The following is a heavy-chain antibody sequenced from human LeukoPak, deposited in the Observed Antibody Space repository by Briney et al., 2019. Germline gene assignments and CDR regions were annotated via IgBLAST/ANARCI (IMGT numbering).Heavy chain of an antibody. CDR2: ISGSGGST. J-gene: IGHJ4*02. Sequence: GGSLRLSCAASGFTFSSYAMSWVRQAPGKGLEWVSAISGSGGSTYYADSVKGRFTISRDNSKSTLYLQMNSLRAEDTAVYYCAKDRGGYGYFDYWGQGTLVTVSS. CDR3: AKDRGGYGYFDY. D-gene: IGHD5-12*01. V-gene: IGHV3-23*01. CDR1: GFTFSSYA.